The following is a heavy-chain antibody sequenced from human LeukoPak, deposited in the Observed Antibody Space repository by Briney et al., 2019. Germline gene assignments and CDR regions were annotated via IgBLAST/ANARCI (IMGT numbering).Heavy chain of an antibody. D-gene: IGHD1-7*01. CDR2: ISRASESI. Sequence: GGSLRLSCAASGFTFSSYEMNWVRQAPGKGLEWVSIISRASESIFYADSVKDRFTISRDNAKNSLYLQMNGLRAEDTAAYYCARGATDTTRWFDPWGQGTLVTVSS. CDR1: GFTFSSYE. V-gene: IGHV3-21*01. CDR3: ARGATDTTRWFDP. J-gene: IGHJ5*02.